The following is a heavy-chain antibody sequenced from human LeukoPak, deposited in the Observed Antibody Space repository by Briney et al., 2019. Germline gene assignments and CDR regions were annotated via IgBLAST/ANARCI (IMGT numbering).Heavy chain of an antibody. CDR1: GYTFTSYA. V-gene: IGHV1-3*03. CDR2: INAGNGNT. J-gene: IGHJ4*02. CDR3: ARDRRDYGDYPVFDY. D-gene: IGHD4-17*01. Sequence: ASVKVSCKASGYTFTSYAMHWVRQAPGQRLEWMGWINAGNGNTKYSQEFQGRVTITRDTSASTDYMELSSLRSEDMAVYYCARDRRDYGDYPVFDYWGQGTLVTVSS.